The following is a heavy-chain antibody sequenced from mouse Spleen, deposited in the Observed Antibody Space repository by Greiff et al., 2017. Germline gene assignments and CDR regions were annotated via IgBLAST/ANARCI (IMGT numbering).Heavy chain of an antibody. CDR3: ASNDLGGSSPFAY. J-gene: IGHJ3*01. CDR2: ISDGGSYT. CDR1: GFTFSSYA. Sequence: EVKLMESGGGLVKPGGSLKLSCAASGFTFSSYAMSWVRQTPEKRLEWVATISDGGSYTYYPDNVKGRFTISRDNAKNNLYLQMSHLKSEDTAMYYCASNDLGGSSPFAYWGQGTLVTVSA. D-gene: IGHD1-1*01. V-gene: IGHV5-4*03.